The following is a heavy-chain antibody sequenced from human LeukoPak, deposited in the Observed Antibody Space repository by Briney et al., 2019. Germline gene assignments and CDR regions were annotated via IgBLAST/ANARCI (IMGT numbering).Heavy chain of an antibody. CDR3: VKLLVEVDYGRNFDY. CDR1: GLTLSSYG. J-gene: IGHJ4*02. V-gene: IGHV3-30*18. CDR2: ISYDGSNK. Sequence: GSSLRLSCAASGLTLSSYGMHCVRQAPGKGLEWGAVISYDGSNKYYAESVKVRFTISRDNCKNTLYLLMNSLRAEDTGVYCCVKLLVEVDYGRNFDYWGQGTLVSVSS. D-gene: IGHD4/OR15-4a*01.